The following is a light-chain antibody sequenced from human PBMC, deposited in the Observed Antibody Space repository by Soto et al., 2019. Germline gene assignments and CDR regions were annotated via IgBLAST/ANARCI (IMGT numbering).Light chain of an antibody. J-gene: IGKJ1*01. CDR1: QSVSSGY. CDR2: GAS. CDR3: QQYGSSPRT. Sequence: EIVLTQSPGTLSLSPGGGASLSCSASQSVSSGYLAWYQQKPGQAPRLLIYGASRRATGVPDRFSGSGSGTDFTLTISSLEPEDFAVYYCQQYGSSPRTFGQGTKVDIK. V-gene: IGKV3-20*01.